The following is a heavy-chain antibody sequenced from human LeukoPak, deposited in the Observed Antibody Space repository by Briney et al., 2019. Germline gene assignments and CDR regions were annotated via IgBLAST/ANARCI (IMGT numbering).Heavy chain of an antibody. CDR3: ARGRFGELFPFDY. V-gene: IGHV4-30-2*01. CDR2: IYHSGST. D-gene: IGHD3-10*01. CDR1: GGSISSGGYY. J-gene: IGHJ4*02. Sequence: PSETLSLTCTVSGGSISSGGYYWSWIRQPPGKGLEWIGYIYHSGSTYYNPSLKSRVTISVDRSKNQFSLKLSSVTAADTAVYYCARGRFGELFPFDYWGQGTLVTVSS.